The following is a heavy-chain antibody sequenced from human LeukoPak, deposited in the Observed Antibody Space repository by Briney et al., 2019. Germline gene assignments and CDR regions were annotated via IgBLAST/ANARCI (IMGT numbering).Heavy chain of an antibody. CDR3: ARALAGRGGIDP. D-gene: IGHD6-19*01. V-gene: IGHV4-34*01. CDR1: IDSFTNYY. CDR2: VNDSGGT. J-gene: IGHJ5*01. Sequence: PSETLSLTCAVYIDSFTNYYWNWIRQTPGKGLEWIGEVNDSGGTNINPSLRSRVTISVDTSKSQFSLKLSSVTAADTAVYYCARALAGRGGIDPWGQGTLVTVSS.